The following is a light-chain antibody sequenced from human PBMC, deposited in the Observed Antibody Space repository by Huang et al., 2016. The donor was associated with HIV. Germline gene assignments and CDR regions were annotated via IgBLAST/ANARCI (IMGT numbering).Light chain of an antibody. CDR2: GAS. CDR3: QQYKNWPPVT. J-gene: IGKJ4*01. Sequence: TVLTQSPVTLSVSPGERATLSCRASQSIRNDLAWYQQKPGQAPTLLIYGASTRATDIPARFSGSGSGTEFTLTISSLQSEDVAVYYCQQYKNWPPVTFGGGTNVEIK. CDR1: QSIRND. V-gene: IGKV3-15*01.